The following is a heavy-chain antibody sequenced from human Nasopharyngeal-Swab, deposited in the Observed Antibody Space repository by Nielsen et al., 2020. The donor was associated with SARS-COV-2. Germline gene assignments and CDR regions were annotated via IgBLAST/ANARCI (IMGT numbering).Heavy chain of an antibody. Sequence: SETLSLTCAVYGGSFSGYYWSWIRQPPGKGLEWIGEINHSGSTNYNPSLKSRVTISVDTPKNQFSLKLSSVTAADTAVYYCARGTQIYSSGYSYYYYMDVWGKGTTVTVSS. CDR1: GGSFSGYY. D-gene: IGHD3-22*01. CDR3: ARGTQIYSSGYSYYYYMDV. V-gene: IGHV4-34*01. J-gene: IGHJ6*03. CDR2: INHSGST.